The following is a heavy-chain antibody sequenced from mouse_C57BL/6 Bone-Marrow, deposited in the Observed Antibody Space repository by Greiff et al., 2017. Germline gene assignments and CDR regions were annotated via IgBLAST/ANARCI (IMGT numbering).Heavy chain of an antibody. CDR1: GYTFTSYG. D-gene: IGHD3-2*02. Sequence: QVQLQQSGAELARPGASVKLSCKASGYTFTSYGISWVKQRTGQGLEWIGEIYPRSGNTYYNEKFKGKATLTADKSSSTAYMELRSLTSEDSAVYFCARVTQATGFAYWGQGTLVTVSA. V-gene: IGHV1-81*01. J-gene: IGHJ3*01. CDR2: IYPRSGNT. CDR3: ARVTQATGFAY.